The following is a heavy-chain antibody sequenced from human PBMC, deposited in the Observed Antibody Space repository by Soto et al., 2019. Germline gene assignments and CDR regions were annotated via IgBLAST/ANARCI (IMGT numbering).Heavy chain of an antibody. Sequence: QVQLVQSGAEVKKPGSSVKVSCKASGGTFSSYTISWVRQAPGQGLEWMGRIIPILGIANYAQKFQCRVTITADKCTSTAYMELSSLRSEDTAVYSCARHGPHDYGDHPRNYRGQGTLVTVSS. D-gene: IGHD4-17*01. CDR3: ARHGPHDYGDHPRNY. J-gene: IGHJ4*02. CDR2: IIPILGIA. V-gene: IGHV1-69*02. CDR1: GGTFSSYT.